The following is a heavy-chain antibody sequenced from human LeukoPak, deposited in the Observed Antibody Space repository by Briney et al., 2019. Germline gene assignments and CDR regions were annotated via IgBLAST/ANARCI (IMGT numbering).Heavy chain of an antibody. Sequence: GGSLRLSCAASGFTFSDYYMSWIRQAPGKGLEWVSYISSSGSSIYYADSVKGRFTISRDNAKKSLYLQMNSLRADDTAGYYCARRDFSSSWYDYWGQGTLVTVSS. CDR3: ARRDFSSSWYDY. J-gene: IGHJ4*01. CDR2: ISSSGSSI. CDR1: GFTFSDYY. D-gene: IGHD6-13*01. V-gene: IGHV3-11*01.